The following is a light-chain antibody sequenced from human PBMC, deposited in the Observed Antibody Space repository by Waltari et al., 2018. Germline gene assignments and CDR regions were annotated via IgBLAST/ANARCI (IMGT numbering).Light chain of an antibody. CDR1: SRDVGGYNY. CDR3: CSYAGSYTWV. Sequence: QSALTQPRSVSGSPGQSVTISCTGTSRDVGGYNYVPWYQQHPGKAPKLMIYDDIKRPSGVPDRFSGSKSGNTASLTISGLQAEDEADYYCCSYAGSYTWVFGGGTKLTVL. V-gene: IGLV2-11*01. J-gene: IGLJ3*02. CDR2: DDI.